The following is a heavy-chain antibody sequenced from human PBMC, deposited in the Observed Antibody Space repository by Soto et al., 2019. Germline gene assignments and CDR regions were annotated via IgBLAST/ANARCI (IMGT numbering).Heavy chain of an antibody. CDR2: ISSSSSTI. J-gene: IGHJ4*02. CDR1: GFTFSSYS. V-gene: IGHV3-48*02. Sequence: GGSLRLSCAASGFTFSSYSMNWVRQAPGKGLEWVSYISSSSSTIYYADSVKGRFTISRDNAKNSLYLQMNSLRDEDTAVYYCARDLEPSSYYDSAPSDFDYWGQGTLVTVSS. D-gene: IGHD3-22*01. CDR3: ARDLEPSSYYDSAPSDFDY.